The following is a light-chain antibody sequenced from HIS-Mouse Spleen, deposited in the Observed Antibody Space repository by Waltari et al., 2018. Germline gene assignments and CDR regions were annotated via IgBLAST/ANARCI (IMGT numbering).Light chain of an antibody. V-gene: IGLV2-23*01. CDR1: SSDLGRYNL. Sequence: QSALTQPASVSGSPGQSITISCTGTSSDLGRYNLVPWYQQPPGKAPKLMFYDGSKRPSGVSNRFSGSKSGNTASLTISGLQAEDEADYYCCSYAGSSTWVFGGGTKLTVL. CDR2: DGS. CDR3: CSYAGSSTWV. J-gene: IGLJ3*02.